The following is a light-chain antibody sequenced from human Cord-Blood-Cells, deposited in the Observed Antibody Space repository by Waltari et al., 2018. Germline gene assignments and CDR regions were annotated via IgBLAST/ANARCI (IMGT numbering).Light chain of an antibody. CDR2: AAS. CDR3: QQSYSTPYT. J-gene: IGKJ2*01. V-gene: IGKV1-39*01. CDR1: QSISSK. Sequence: DIQMTQSPSSLSASVGDRVTITCRASQSISSKLNWNQQKPGKAPKLMIYAASSLQSGVPSRFSGSGSGTDFTRTISSLQPEDCASYYCQQSYSTPYTFGQGTKLAIK.